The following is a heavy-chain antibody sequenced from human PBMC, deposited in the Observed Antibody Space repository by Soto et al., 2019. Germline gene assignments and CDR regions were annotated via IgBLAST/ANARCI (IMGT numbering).Heavy chain of an antibody. Sequence: DVQLLESGGGLVPPGGSLRLSCAASGFLFNDYAMTWVRQAPGKGLEWVSAISGNGRNEYYADSVKGRFTISRDSSENMMSLQMNGLRAEDTAKYYGVKGMNYYYYYMDVWGKGTTVTVSS. CDR1: GFLFNDYA. CDR2: ISGNGRNE. CDR3: VKGMNYYYYYMDV. V-gene: IGHV3-23*01. J-gene: IGHJ6*03.